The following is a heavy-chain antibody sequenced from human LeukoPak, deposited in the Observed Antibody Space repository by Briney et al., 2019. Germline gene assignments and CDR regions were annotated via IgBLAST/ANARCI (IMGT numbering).Heavy chain of an antibody. J-gene: IGHJ6*02. V-gene: IGHV3-30*04. CDR2: ISYDGSNK. CDR1: GFTFSSYA. D-gene: IGHD2-15*01. CDR3: ARDLVVVVAATQELYYYGMDV. Sequence: GGSLRLSCAASGFTFSSYAMHWVRQALGKGLEWVAVISYDGSNKYYADSVKGRFTISRDNSKNTLYLQMNSLRAEDTAVYYCARDLVVVVAATQELYYYGMDVWGQGTTVTVSS.